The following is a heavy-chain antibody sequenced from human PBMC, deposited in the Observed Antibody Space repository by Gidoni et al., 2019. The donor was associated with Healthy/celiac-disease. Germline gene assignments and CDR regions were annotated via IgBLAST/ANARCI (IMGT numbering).Heavy chain of an antibody. CDR2: ISSSSSTI. Sequence: EVQLVESGGGLVQPGGSLRLSCAASGFTFSSYSMNWGRQAPGKGLEWVSYISSSSSTIYYADSVKGRFHISRDNAKNSLYLQMNSLRDEDTAVYYCARPGYGSPYDAFDIWGQGTMVTVSS. V-gene: IGHV3-48*02. CDR1: GFTFSSYS. J-gene: IGHJ3*02. CDR3: ARPGYGSPYDAFDI. D-gene: IGHD3-10*01.